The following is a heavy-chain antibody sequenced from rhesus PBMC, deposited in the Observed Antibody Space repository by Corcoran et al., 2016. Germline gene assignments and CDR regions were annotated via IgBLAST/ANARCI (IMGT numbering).Heavy chain of an antibody. D-gene: IGHD6S26*01. CDR3: AKGSSGWSSPFDY. Sequence: VQLVETGGGLVQPGGSLKLSCAASGFTFSSYGVSWVRQAPGKGLEWVSAINSGGGSTYYADSVKGRFTISRDNSKNTLSLQMNSLRAEDTAVYYCAKGSSGWSSPFDYWGQGVLVTVSS. V-gene: IGHV3S5*01. J-gene: IGHJ4*01. CDR1: GFTFSSYG. CDR2: INSGGGST.